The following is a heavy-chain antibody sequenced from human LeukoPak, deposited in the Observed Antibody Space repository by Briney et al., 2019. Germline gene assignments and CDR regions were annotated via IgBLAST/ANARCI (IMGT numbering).Heavy chain of an antibody. V-gene: IGHV3-73*01. CDR3: TSPTHHGDYDYFYGVDV. D-gene: IGHD4-17*01. Sequence: GGSLKLSCAASGFTFSGSTMHWVRQASGKGLEWVGRIRSKTNSYATAYAASVKGRFSISRDDSKNTAYLQMNSLKTEDTAVYYCTSPTHHGDYDYFYGVDVWGQGTTVTVSS. CDR2: IRSKTNSYAT. CDR1: GFTFSGST. J-gene: IGHJ6*02.